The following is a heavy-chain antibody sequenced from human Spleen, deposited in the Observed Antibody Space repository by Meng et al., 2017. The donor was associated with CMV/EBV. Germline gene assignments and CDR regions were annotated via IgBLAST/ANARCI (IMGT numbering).Heavy chain of an antibody. D-gene: IGHD2-2*01. CDR1: GGTFTDYS. CDR3: TRSPIPANSGLQPS. CDR2: IIPILNIP. J-gene: IGHJ5*02. Sequence: ASGGTFTDYSISWVRQAPGQGLEWMGGIIPILNIPTYSQRFQGRATITADKSTSTAYMELSGLKSEDTAVYYCTRSPIPANSGLQPSWGQGTLVTVSS. V-gene: IGHV1-69*10.